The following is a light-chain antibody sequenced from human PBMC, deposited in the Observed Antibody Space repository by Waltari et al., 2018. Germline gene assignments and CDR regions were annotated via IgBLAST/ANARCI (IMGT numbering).Light chain of an antibody. CDR1: QTIKSY. J-gene: IGKJ4*01. V-gene: IGKV1-39*01. CDR2: AAS. Sequence: DIQMTQSPSSLSTSVGNRVTITCRASQTIKSYLNWYQQKPGKPPNLLIYAASTLQSGVPSRFSGGGSGTDFTLTISSLQPGDFATYYCQQSYTTPLTFGGGTKVEI. CDR3: QQSYTTPLT.